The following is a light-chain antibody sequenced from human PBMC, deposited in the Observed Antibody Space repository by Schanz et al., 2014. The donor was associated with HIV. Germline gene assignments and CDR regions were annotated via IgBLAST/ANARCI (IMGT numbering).Light chain of an antibody. CDR2: NSY. V-gene: IGLV1-44*01. J-gene: IGLJ3*02. Sequence: QSVLTQPPSVSGTPGQRVTILCSGSSSNIGINTVNWYQHLPGTAPKLLIYNSYHRPSGVPDRFSGSRSGTSASLAISGLQSEDEADYYCAAWDDGLNGWVFGGGTKLTVL. CDR3: AAWDDGLNGWV. CDR1: SSNIGINT.